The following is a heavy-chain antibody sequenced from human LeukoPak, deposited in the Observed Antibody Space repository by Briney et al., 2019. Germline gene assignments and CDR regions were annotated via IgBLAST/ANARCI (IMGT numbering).Heavy chain of an antibody. V-gene: IGHV3-23*01. CDR3: AKGFYHVGATTVYDY. D-gene: IGHD1-26*01. CDR1: GFTFSSYA. J-gene: IGHJ4*02. Sequence: GGSLRLSCAASGFTFSSYAMNWVRQAPGKGLEWVSAISGSGGSTYYADSVKGRFTISRDNSKNTLYLQMNSLRAEDAAVYYCAKGFYHVGATTVYDYWGQGTLVTVSS. CDR2: ISGSGGST.